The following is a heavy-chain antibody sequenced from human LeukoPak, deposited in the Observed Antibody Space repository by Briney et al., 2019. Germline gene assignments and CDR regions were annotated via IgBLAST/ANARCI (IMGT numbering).Heavy chain of an antibody. CDR2: IYYSGST. D-gene: IGHD2-15*01. CDR3: ARVNTQGVPSP. J-gene: IGHJ5*02. V-gene: IGHV4-59*08. CDR1: GGSISSYY. Sequence: PSETLSLACTVSGGSISSYYWSWIRQPPGKGLEWIGYIYYSGSTNYNPSLKSRVTISVDTSKNQFSLKLSSVTAADTAVYYCARVNTQGVPSPWGQGILVTVSS.